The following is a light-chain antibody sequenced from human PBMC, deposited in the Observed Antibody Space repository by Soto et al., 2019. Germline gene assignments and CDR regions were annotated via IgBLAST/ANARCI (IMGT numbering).Light chain of an antibody. Sequence: AIRMTQSPSSFSAFTGDRVTITCRASQAITSYLAWYQQKPGKAPKLLISSASTLQSGVPSRFSGGGSGTDFTLTISGLQSEDSATYYCQQYYTYPRTFGQGTKVDIK. CDR1: QAITSY. CDR2: SAS. V-gene: IGKV1-8*01. CDR3: QQYYTYPRT. J-gene: IGKJ1*01.